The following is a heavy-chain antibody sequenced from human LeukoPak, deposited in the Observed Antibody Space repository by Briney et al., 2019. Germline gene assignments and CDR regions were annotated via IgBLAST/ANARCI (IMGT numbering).Heavy chain of an antibody. D-gene: IGHD3-22*01. CDR1: GFSLTTSGVG. CDR2: INWNDQK. CDR3: AHRRDTTGYQYRWWFAP. J-gene: IGHJ5*02. Sequence: SGPTLVKPTQTLTLTCTFSGFSLTTSGVGVGWIRQPPGKALEWLALINWNDQKVYSPSLQSRLSITKDTSKNQVVLTMTNVDPVDTAPYYCAHRRDTTGYQYRWWFAPWGQGTLVTVSS. V-gene: IGHV2-5*01.